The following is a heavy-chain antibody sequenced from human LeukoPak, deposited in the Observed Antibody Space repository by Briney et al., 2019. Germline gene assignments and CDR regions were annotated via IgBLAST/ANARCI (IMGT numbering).Heavy chain of an antibody. CDR3: ARGPRGYYYDSSGYSHFDY. CDR1: GYTFTGYY. CDR2: INPNSGGT. J-gene: IGHJ4*02. D-gene: IGHD3-22*01. Sequence: ASVKVSCKASGYTFTGYYMHWVRQAPGQGLEWMGWINPNSGGTNYAQKFQGRVTMTRDTSISTAYMELSRLRSDDTAVYYCARGPRGYYYDSSGYSHFDYWGQGTLVTVSS. V-gene: IGHV1-2*02.